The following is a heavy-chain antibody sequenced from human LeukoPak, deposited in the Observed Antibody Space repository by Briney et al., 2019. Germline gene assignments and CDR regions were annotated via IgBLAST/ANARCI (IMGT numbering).Heavy chain of an antibody. D-gene: IGHD5-24*01. CDR1: GYTFTGYY. V-gene: IGHV1-2*02. CDR3: ASRRWLQPGPYYYYYMDV. Sequence: ASVKVSCKASGYTFTGYYMHWVRQAPGQGLEWMGWINPNSGGTNYAQKFQERVTITRDMSTSTAYMELSSLRSEDTAVYYCASRRWLQPGPYYYYYMDVWGKGTTVTVSS. J-gene: IGHJ6*03. CDR2: INPNSGGT.